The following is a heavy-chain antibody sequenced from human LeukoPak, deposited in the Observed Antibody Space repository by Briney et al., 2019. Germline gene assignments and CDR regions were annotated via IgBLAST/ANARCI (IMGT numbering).Heavy chain of an antibody. V-gene: IGHV4-39*07. CDR3: ARDQLYSSGYYYEGRAFDI. CDR2: IYYSGST. CDR1: GGSISSSSYY. Sequence: SETLSLTCTVSGGSISSSSYYWGWIRQPPGKGLEWIGSIYYSGSTYYNPSLKSRVTISVDTSKNQFSLKLSSVTAADTAVYYCARDQLYSSGYYYEGRAFDIWGQGTMVTVSS. J-gene: IGHJ3*02. D-gene: IGHD3-22*01.